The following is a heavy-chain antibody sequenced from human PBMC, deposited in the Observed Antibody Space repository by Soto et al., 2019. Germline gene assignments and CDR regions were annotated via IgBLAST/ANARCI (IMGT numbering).Heavy chain of an antibody. Sequence: SETLSLCCSVSGGSIKSGDYYWSWIRQPPGKGLVWIGYMYYSGSTYYNPSLKSRVTISVGTSKNQFSLKLSSVTAADTAVYYCARAFDDSSGYYGGLGYWGQGTLVTVSS. CDR3: ARAFDDSSGYYGGLGY. CDR2: MYYSGST. V-gene: IGHV4-30-4*01. CDR1: GGSIKSGDYY. J-gene: IGHJ4*02. D-gene: IGHD3-22*01.